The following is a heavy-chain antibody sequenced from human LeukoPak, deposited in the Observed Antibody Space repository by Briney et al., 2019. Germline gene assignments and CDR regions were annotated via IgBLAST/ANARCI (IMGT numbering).Heavy chain of an antibody. CDR2: IKQDGSEK. Sequence: PGWSLRLSCAASGFTFSSYSMNWVRQAPGNGLEWVANIKQDGSEKYYVDSVKGRFTISRDNAKNSLYLQMNSLRAEDTAVYYCARDLAIHAFDIWGQGTMVTVSS. CDR1: GFTFSSYS. D-gene: IGHD2-2*02. J-gene: IGHJ3*02. CDR3: ARDLAIHAFDI. V-gene: IGHV3-7*01.